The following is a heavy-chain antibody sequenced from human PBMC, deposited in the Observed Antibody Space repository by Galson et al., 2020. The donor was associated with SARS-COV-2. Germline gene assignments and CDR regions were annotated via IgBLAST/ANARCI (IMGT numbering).Heavy chain of an antibody. CDR2: ISYDGSNK. CDR1: GFTFSSYG. J-gene: IGHJ6*02. Sequence: GGSLRLSCAASGFTFSSYGMHWVRQAPGKGLEWVAVISYDGSNKYYADSVKGRFTISRDNSKNTLYLQMNSLRAEDTAVYYCAKEYRYYDILTGYCATHYYYYYYGMDVWGQGTTVTVSS. CDR3: AKEYRYYDILTGYCATHYYYYYYGMDV. V-gene: IGHV3-30*18. D-gene: IGHD3-9*01.